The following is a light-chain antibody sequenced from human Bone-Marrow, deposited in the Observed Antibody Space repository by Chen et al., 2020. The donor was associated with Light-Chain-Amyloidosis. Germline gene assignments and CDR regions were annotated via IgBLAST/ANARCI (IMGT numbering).Light chain of an antibody. CDR2: GAS. V-gene: IGKV3-15*01. CDR1: QNVFIN. J-gene: IGKJ4*01. CDR3: QQYNQWPPLT. Sequence: EIDLTQSPATLSVSPGEGATLSCRASQNVFINLAWYQQKPGQAPRLLIYGASMRAIGVPARFSGGGSGTEFPLTISSLQPEDSAVYYCQQYNQWPPLTFGGGTKVEI.